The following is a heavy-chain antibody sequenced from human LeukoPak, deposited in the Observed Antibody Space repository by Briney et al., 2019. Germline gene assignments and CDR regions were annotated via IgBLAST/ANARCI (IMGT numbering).Heavy chain of an antibody. V-gene: IGHV3-30*03. D-gene: IGHD3-22*01. CDR1: GFTFRNYG. Sequence: LVESGGGVVQPGRSLRLSCAASGFTFRNYGFHWVRQAPGKGLEWVAVISYHGSSQDYADSVKGRFTISSDCSKNTLYLQMNSLRAEDTAVYYCARKEVSPAEYFQHWGQGTLVTVSS. CDR2: ISYHGSSQ. J-gene: IGHJ1*01. CDR3: ARKEVSPAEYFQH.